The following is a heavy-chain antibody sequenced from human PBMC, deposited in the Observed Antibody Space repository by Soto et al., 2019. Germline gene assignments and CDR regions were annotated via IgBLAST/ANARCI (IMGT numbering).Heavy chain of an antibody. D-gene: IGHD6-19*01. CDR1: GGSISSSSYY. CDR2: IYYSGST. V-gene: IGHV4-39*01. J-gene: IGHJ4*02. CDR3: DGAVAGWEDYFDY. Sequence: QLQLQESGPGLVKPSETLSLTCTVSGGSISSSSYYWGWIRQPPGKGLEWIGSIYYSGSTYYNPSLKSRVTISVDTSKNQFSLKLSSVTAADTAVYYCDGAVAGWEDYFDYWGQGTLVTVSS.